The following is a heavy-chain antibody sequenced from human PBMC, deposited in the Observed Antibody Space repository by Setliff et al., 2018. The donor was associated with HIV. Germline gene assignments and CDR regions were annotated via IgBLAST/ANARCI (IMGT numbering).Heavy chain of an antibody. CDR3: ARGRGESRTNYFDY. J-gene: IGHJ4*02. CDR1: GFSFSSYS. Sequence: TGGSLRLSCAASGFSFSSYSMNWVRQAPGKGLEWVSCISGSSSYIYYADSVKGRFTISRDNAKNSLYLQMNSLRAEDTAVYFCARGRGESRTNYFDYWGQGTLVTVSS. CDR2: ISGSSSYI. V-gene: IGHV3-21*04.